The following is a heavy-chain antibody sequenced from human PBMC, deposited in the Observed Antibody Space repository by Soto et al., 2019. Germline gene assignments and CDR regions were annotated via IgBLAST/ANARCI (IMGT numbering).Heavy chain of an antibody. V-gene: IGHV4-34*01. CDR2: VNHGANT. CDR1: GGSSSGYY. Sequence: QGQLQQGGAGLLKPSETLSLTCAVYGGSSSGYYWTWIRQPPGKGLEWIGDVNHGANTNYNPSLKRRVSISVDMSNNQVSLSLSSVTAADTAVYFCARGKYRGPKMYYYYGLDVWGQGTTVTVSS. CDR3: ARGKYRGPKMYYYYGLDV. D-gene: IGHD2-2*01. J-gene: IGHJ6*02.